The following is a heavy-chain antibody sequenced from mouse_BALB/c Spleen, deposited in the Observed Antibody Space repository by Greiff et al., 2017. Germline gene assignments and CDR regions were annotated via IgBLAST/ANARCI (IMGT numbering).Heavy chain of an antibody. CDR3: ARVRGRKLRKAWFLT. CDR1: GFSLTSYG. V-gene: IGHV2-9*02. D-gene: IGHD1-1*01. J-gene: IGHJ3*01. CDR2: IWAGGST. Sequence: VHLVESGPGLVAPSQSLSITCTVSGFSLTSYGVHWVRQPPGKGLEWLGVIWAGGSTNYNSALMSRLSISKDNSKSQVFLKMNSLQTDDTAMYYCARVRGRKLRKAWFLTGAKGLWSLSLQ.